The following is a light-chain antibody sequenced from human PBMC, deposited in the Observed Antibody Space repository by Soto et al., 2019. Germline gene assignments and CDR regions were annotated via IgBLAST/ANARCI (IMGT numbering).Light chain of an antibody. Sequence: EIVMTQSPATLSVSPGERATLSCRASQSVSILLAWYQQKPGQAPRLLIYGASTRATDVPDRFSGSGSGADFTLTIRRLEPEDLAVYYCQQYGSSPPRTVGQGTKVDIK. V-gene: IGKV3-20*01. CDR2: GAS. CDR1: QSVSIL. CDR3: QQYGSSPPRT. J-gene: IGKJ1*01.